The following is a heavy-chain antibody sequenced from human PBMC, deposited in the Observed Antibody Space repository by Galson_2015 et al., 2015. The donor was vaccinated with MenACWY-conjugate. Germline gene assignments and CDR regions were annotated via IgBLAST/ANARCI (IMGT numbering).Heavy chain of an antibody. CDR3: AKEGPTRRFLTGHNWFDP. CDR1: GFTFSSYG. Sequence: RLSCAASGFTFSSYGMHWVRQAPGKGLEWVAVISYDGSNKYYADSVKGRFTISRDNSKNTLYLQMNSLRAEDTAVYYCAKEGPTRRFLTGHNWFDPWGQGTLVTVSS. V-gene: IGHV3-30*18. CDR2: ISYDGSNK. J-gene: IGHJ5*02. D-gene: IGHD3-9*01.